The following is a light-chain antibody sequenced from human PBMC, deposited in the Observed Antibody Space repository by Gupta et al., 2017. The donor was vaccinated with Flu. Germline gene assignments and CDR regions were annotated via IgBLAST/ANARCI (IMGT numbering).Light chain of an antibody. J-gene: IGKJ4*01. V-gene: IGKV3-11*01. CDR3: QQRDNWPLT. Sequence: EIVLTQSPAALSLSPGGRVTLSCRASQSVRDYLAWYHQRPGQSPRLLIHDASNRATDVPARFNASGSDTDFTLTISGLEPEDSGVYFCQQRDNWPLTFGGGTKVEIK. CDR2: DAS. CDR1: QSVRDY.